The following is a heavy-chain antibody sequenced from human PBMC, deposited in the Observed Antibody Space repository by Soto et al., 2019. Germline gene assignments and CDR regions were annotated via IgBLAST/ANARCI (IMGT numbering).Heavy chain of an antibody. Sequence: PSETLSLTCTVSGGSISSYYWSWVRQPPGKGLEWIGYIYYSGSTNYNPSLKGRVTISVDTSKNQFSLKLSSVTAADTAVYYCARVRGYGSGSYLGNWFDPWGQGTLVTVSS. CDR1: GGSISSYY. CDR2: IYYSGST. V-gene: IGHV4-59*01. CDR3: ARVRGYGSGSYLGNWFDP. J-gene: IGHJ5*02. D-gene: IGHD3-10*01.